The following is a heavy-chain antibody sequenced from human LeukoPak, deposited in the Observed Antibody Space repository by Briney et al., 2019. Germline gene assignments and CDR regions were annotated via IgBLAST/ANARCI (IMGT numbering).Heavy chain of an antibody. Sequence: SGTLSLTCAVSGGSISSSNWWSWVRQPPGKGLEWIGEIYHSGSTNYNPSLKSRVTISLDTSKNQFSLKLSSVTAADTAVYYCARVPDYYGSSQYYAMDVWGQGTTVTVS. V-gene: IGHV4-4*02. CDR3: ARVPDYYGSSQYYAMDV. CDR2: IYHSGST. D-gene: IGHD3-10*01. CDR1: GGSISSSNW. J-gene: IGHJ6*02.